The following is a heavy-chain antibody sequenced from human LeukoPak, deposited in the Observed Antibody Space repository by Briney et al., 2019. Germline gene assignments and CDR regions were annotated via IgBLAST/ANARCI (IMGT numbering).Heavy chain of an antibody. Sequence: VASVKVSCKASGGTFSSYAISWVRQAPGQGLEWMGRIIPILGIANYAQKFQGRVTITADKSTSTAYMELSSLRSEDTAVYYCARDRLLAAAATEGNYWGQGTLVTVSS. J-gene: IGHJ4*02. CDR1: GGTFSSYA. CDR3: ARDRLLAAAATEGNY. D-gene: IGHD6-13*01. V-gene: IGHV1-69*04. CDR2: IIPILGIA.